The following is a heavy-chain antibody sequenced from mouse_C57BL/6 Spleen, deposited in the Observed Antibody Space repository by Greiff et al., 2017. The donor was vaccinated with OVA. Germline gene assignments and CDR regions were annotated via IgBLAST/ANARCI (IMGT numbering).Heavy chain of an antibody. CDR3: ARPDDYNAMDY. Sequence: VQVVESGPELVKPGASVKISCKASGYAFSSSWMNWVKQRPGKGLEWIGRIYPGDGDTNYNGKFKGKATLTADKSSSTAYMQLSSLTSEDSAVYFCARPDDYNAMDYWGQGTSVTVSS. J-gene: IGHJ4*01. CDR1: GYAFSSSW. CDR2: IYPGDGDT. V-gene: IGHV1-82*01.